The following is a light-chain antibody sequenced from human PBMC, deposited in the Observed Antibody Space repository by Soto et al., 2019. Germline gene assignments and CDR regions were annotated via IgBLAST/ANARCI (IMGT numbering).Light chain of an antibody. Sequence: EIVLTQSPATLSLSPGERATLSCGASQSISSHLAWYQQKPGQAPRLLIYDASNRATGIPVRFSGSGSGTDFTLTIISLEPEDFAVYYCHQRNNWPWTCGQGTKVEI. J-gene: IGKJ1*01. CDR2: DAS. V-gene: IGKV3-11*01. CDR3: HQRNNWPWT. CDR1: QSISSH.